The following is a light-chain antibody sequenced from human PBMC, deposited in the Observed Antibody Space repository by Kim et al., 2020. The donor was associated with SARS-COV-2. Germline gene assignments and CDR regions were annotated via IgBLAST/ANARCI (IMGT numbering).Light chain of an antibody. CDR2: GAS. V-gene: IGKV3-15*01. CDR3: QHYNNWPPLT. J-gene: IGKJ4*01. Sequence: YPGERVTLTCRASRSIRSNSAWYQHKPGQPPRLLIHGASTRATGIPARFSGSGSGTEFTLTISSLQSEDFAIYYCQHYNNWPPLTFGGGTKVDIK. CDR1: RSIRSN.